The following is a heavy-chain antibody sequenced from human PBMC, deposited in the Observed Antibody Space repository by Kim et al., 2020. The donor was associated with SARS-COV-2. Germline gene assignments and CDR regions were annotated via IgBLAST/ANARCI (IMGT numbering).Heavy chain of an antibody. J-gene: IGHJ4*02. D-gene: IGHD6-19*01. Sequence: VQGRFTISRENSTNTLYLQMTSLRAEDTAVYYCAKGDELAVAGPGYFDYWGQGTLVTVSS. CDR3: AKGDELAVAGPGYFDY. V-gene: IGHV3-30*02.